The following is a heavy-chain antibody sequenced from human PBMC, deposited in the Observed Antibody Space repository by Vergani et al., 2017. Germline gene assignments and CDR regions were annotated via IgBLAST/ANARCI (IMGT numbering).Heavy chain of an antibody. CDR3: ARENPPVQLERRGWFDP. V-gene: IGHV1-69*12. CDR2: TIPIFGTA. CDR1: GGTFSSYA. D-gene: IGHD1-1*01. J-gene: IGHJ5*02. Sequence: QVQLVQSGAEVKKPGSSVKVSCKASGGTFSSYAISWVRQAPGQGLEWMGGTIPIFGTANYAQKFQGRVTITADESTSTAYMELSSLRSEDTAVYYCARENPPVQLERRGWFDPWGQGTLVTVSS.